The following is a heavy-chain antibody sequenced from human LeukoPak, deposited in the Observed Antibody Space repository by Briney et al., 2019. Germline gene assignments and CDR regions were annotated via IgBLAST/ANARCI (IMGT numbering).Heavy chain of an antibody. D-gene: IGHD4-17*01. CDR2: INHSGST. J-gene: IGHJ6*03. CDR3: ARADYGDSPSFYYYYYMDV. Sequence: SETLSLTCAVYGGSFSGYYWSWIRQPPGKGLEWIGEINHSGSTNYNPSLKSRVTISVGTSKNQFSLKLSSVTAADTAVYYCARADYGDSPSFYYYYYMDVWGKGTTVTVSS. V-gene: IGHV4-34*01. CDR1: GGSFSGYY.